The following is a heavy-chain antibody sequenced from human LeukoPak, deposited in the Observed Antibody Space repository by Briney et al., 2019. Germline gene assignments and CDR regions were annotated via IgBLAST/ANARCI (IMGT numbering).Heavy chain of an antibody. Sequence: GASVNVSCKAAGYTFTSYGISWVRQAPGQGLEWMGWISAYNGNTNYAQKLKGRVTMTTNTSTSTAYMELRSLRSDDTAVYYCAREGLYGDYDGWGQGTLVTVSS. J-gene: IGHJ4*02. CDR3: AREGLYGDYDG. CDR1: GYTFTSYG. D-gene: IGHD4-17*01. CDR2: ISAYNGNT. V-gene: IGHV1-18*01.